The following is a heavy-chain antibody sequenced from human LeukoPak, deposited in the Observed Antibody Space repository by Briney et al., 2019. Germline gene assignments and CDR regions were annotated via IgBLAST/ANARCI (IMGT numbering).Heavy chain of an antibody. Sequence: PSETLSLTCTVSGYSISSGYYWGWIRQPPGKGLEWIGSIYHNGSTYYNPSLKSRVTISVDTSKNQFSLKLSSVTAADTAVYYCARDRRGFDWFDYWGQGTLVTVPS. CDR3: ARDRRGFDWFDY. CDR2: IYHNGST. CDR1: GYSISSGYY. J-gene: IGHJ5*01. V-gene: IGHV4-38-2*02. D-gene: IGHD3-10*01.